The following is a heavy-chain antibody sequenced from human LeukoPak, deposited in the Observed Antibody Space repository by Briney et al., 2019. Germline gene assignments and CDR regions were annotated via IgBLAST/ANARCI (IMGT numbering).Heavy chain of an antibody. CDR3: ARLYALGYCSSTSCYASVYWFDP. D-gene: IGHD2-2*01. CDR2: IYPGDSDT. V-gene: IGHV5-51*01. CDR1: GYSFTSYW. J-gene: IGHJ5*02. Sequence: GESLKISCKGSGYSFTSYWIGWVRQMPGKGLEWMGIIYPGDSDTRYSPSFQGQVTISGDKSISTAYLQWSSLKASDTAMYYCARLYALGYCSSTSCYASVYWFDPWGQGALVTVSS.